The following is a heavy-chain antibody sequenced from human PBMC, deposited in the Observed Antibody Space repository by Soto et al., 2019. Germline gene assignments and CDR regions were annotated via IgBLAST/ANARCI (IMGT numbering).Heavy chain of an antibody. V-gene: IGHV3-53*01. CDR3: AREMFVGRDLELGYFDL. Sequence: EVQLVESGGSLIQPGGSLRLSCAASGFTVSSNYMSWVRQAPGKGLEWVSVIYSGGSTYYADSVKGRFTISRDNSKNTLYLQMNSLRAEDTAVYYCAREMFVGRDLELGYFDLWGRGTLVTVSS. CDR1: GFTVSSNY. J-gene: IGHJ2*01. D-gene: IGHD3-10*02. CDR2: IYSGGST.